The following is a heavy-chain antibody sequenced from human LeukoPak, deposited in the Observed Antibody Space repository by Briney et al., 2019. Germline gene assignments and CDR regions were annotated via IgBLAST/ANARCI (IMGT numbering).Heavy chain of an antibody. Sequence: SETLSPTCTVSRGSISGSIRSYYWSWLRQPPGKGLEWIGYISSSGSVNDNPSLKSRVTISVDTSKNQFFLNLSSVSAADTAVYYCARIPLGYSGAYYFDYWGQGTLVTVSP. V-gene: IGHV4-4*09. CDR1: RGSISGSIRSYY. CDR3: ARIPLGYSGAYYFDY. J-gene: IGHJ4*02. CDR2: ISSSGSV. D-gene: IGHD5-12*01.